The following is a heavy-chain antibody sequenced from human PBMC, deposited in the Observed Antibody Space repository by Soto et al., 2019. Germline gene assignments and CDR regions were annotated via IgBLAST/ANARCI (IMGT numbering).Heavy chain of an antibody. CDR2: IYYSGST. V-gene: IGHV4-39*01. D-gene: IGHD4-17*01. Sequence: SETLSLTCTVSGGSISSSSYYWGWIRQPPGKGLEWIGSIYYSGSTYYNPSLKSRVTISVDTSKNQFSLKLSSVTAADTAVYYCAGNDYGDYYYFDYWGQGTLVTVSS. J-gene: IGHJ4*02. CDR1: GGSISSSSYY. CDR3: AGNDYGDYYYFDY.